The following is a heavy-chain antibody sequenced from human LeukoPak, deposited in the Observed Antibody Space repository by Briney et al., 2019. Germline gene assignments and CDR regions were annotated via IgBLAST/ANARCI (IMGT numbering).Heavy chain of an antibody. J-gene: IGHJ3*02. V-gene: IGHV4-34*12. Sequence: SETLSLTCAVYGGSFSGYYWGWIRQPPGKGLEWIGNIFYSGSTYYSPSLKSRVTISLDTSRNQFSLKLNSVTAADTAVYYCAKSNGYGLVDIWGQGTMVTVSS. D-gene: IGHD3-10*01. CDR1: GGSFSGYY. CDR2: IFYSGST. CDR3: AKSNGYGLVDI.